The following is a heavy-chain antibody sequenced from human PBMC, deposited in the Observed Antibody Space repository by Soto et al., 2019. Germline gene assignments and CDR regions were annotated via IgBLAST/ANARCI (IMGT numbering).Heavy chain of an antibody. Sequence: SETLSLTCAVYGGSFSGYYWTWIRQPPGKGLEWIGEINHSGGTNYNPSLKSRVTMTVDTSKNQFSLQLSSVTAADTAEYFCARTYYYDTSGYYMNYWGQGTRVTSPQ. J-gene: IGHJ4*02. V-gene: IGHV4-34*01. CDR3: ARTYYYDTSGYYMNY. CDR2: INHSGGT. CDR1: GGSFSGYY. D-gene: IGHD3-22*01.